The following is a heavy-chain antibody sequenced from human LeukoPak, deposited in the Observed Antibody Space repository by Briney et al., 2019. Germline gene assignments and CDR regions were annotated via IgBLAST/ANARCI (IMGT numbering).Heavy chain of an antibody. V-gene: IGHV4-34*01. CDR3: ARTRTYYYGSGSYRRFDP. Sequence: NPSETLSLTCAVYGGSFSGYYWSWIRQPPGKGLEWIGEINHSGSTNYNPSLKSRVTISVDTSKNQFSLKLSSVTAADTAVYYCARTRTYYYGSGSYRRFDPWGQGTLVTVSS. CDR2: INHSGST. CDR1: GGSFSGYY. D-gene: IGHD3-10*01. J-gene: IGHJ5*02.